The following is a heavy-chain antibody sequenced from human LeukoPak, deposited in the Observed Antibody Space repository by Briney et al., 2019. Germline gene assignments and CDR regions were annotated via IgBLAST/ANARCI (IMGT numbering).Heavy chain of an antibody. J-gene: IGHJ4*02. V-gene: IGHV3-43*02. D-gene: IGHD2-15*01. Sequence: GGSLRLSCVGTFDDYVVHWVRQGPGKGLEWVSLISGDGGSTYYADSVKGRFTISRDNSKNSLYLQMNSLRTEDTALYYCAKEISPVVAATQFDYWGQGTLVTVSS. CDR3: AKEISPVVAATQFDY. CDR1: TFDDYV. CDR2: ISGDGGST.